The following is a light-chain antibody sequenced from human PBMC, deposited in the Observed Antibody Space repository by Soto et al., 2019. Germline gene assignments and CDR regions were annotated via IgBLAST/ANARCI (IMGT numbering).Light chain of an antibody. CDR2: DAS. V-gene: IGKV3-11*01. CDR1: QSVSSN. J-gene: IGKJ5*01. CDR3: QQRGNWPPIT. Sequence: EIVLTQSPATLSLSPGERATLSCRASQSVSSNLAWYQQKPGQAPRLLLYDASNRATGIPARFSGSGSGTDFTLTISSLEPEDFAVYYCQQRGNWPPITFGQGTRLEIK.